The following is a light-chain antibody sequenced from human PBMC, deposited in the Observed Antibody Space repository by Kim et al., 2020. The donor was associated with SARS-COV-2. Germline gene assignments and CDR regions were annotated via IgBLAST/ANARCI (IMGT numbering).Light chain of an antibody. Sequence: GKPVTHSRTRSSGSIASNYVQWYQQRPGSAPTTVIYEDNQRPSGVPDRFSGSIDSSSNSASLTISGLKTEDEADYYCQSYDSSNQVFGGGTQLTVL. CDR1: SGSIASNY. CDR3: QSYDSSNQV. V-gene: IGLV6-57*03. CDR2: EDN. J-gene: IGLJ3*02.